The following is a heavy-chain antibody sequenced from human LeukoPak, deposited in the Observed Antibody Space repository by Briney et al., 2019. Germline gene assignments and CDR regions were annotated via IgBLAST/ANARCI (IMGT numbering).Heavy chain of an antibody. J-gene: IGHJ4*02. CDR3: AKDIVAVPAAPEFDY. D-gene: IGHD2-2*01. CDR2: ISGSGGST. V-gene: IGHV3-23*01. Sequence: GGSLRLSCAASGFTFSSYAMSWVRQAPGKGLEWVSAISGSGGSTYYADSVKGRFTISRDNSKNTLYLQMNSLRAEDTAVYYCAKDIVAVPAAPEFDYWGQGTLVTVSS. CDR1: GFTFSSYA.